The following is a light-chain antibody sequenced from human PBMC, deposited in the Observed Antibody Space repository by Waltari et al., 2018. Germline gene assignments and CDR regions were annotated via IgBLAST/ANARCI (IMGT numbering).Light chain of an antibody. V-gene: IGKV3-20*01. J-gene: IGKJ1*01. CDR1: QSVGKY. Sequence: EIGLTQSPGTLSLSPGERATLPFRASQSVGKYLAWYQLRPGQVPRLLLCHASTRATGIPDRLGGSGSGTDFRLTISRLEPEDSAVYYCQKYERLPATFGQGTTVEIK. CDR3: QKYERLPAT. CDR2: HAS.